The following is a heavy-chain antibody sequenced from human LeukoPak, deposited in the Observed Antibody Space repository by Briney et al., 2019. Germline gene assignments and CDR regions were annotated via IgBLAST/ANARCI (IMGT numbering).Heavy chain of an antibody. V-gene: IGHV3-15*01. CDR2: IKSKTDGGTT. CDR1: GFTFSSYA. CDR3: TTFYSSRRYYFDH. J-gene: IGHJ4*02. D-gene: IGHD6-13*01. Sequence: PGGSLRLSCSASGFTFSSYAMHWVRQAPGKGLEWVGRIKSKTDGGTTDYAAPVKGRFTISRDDSENTLYLQMNSLITEDTAVYYCTTFYSSRRYYFDHWGQGTLVTVSS.